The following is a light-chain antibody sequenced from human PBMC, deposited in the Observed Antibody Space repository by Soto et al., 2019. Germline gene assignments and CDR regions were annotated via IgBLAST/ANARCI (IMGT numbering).Light chain of an antibody. J-gene: IGKJ1*01. V-gene: IGKV3-20*01. Sequence: EIVLTQSPGTLSSSPGERDTLSCRASQIVTSNYLAWYQQKPGQAPRLLIFGAYIRATGLPDRFSGGGSGTDFTLTISRLEPEDFAVYYCQQEGSPPGTFGQGTKVAMK. CDR2: GAY. CDR1: QIVTSNY. CDR3: QQEGSPPGT.